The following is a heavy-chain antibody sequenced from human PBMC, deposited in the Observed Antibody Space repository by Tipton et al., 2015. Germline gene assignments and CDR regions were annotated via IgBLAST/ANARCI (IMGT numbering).Heavy chain of an antibody. CDR2: IYYDGSI. Sequence: TLSLTCTVSSDSITSSSYYWGWIRQPPGKGLEWIGTIYYDGSISYNPSLKSRVTISVDTSNNQFYLELSSVTAADTAVYYCARQGRLDGYIDNDYWGQGTLVTVSS. D-gene: IGHD5-24*01. CDR1: SDSITSSSYY. J-gene: IGHJ4*02. V-gene: IGHV4-39*01. CDR3: ARQGRLDGYIDNDY.